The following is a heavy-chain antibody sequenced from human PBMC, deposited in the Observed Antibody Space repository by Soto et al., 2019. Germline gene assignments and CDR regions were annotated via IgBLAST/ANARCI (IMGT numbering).Heavy chain of an antibody. V-gene: IGHV3-21*01. D-gene: IGHD5-12*01. J-gene: IGHJ4*02. CDR1: GFTFSSYA. Sequence: GGSLRLSCAASGFTFSSYAMNWVRQAPGKGLQWVSPISGSTTYIYYTDSVKGRFTISRDNAKNSLYLQMNSLKVEDTAMYYCARGGDLSGSWQRYWGKGTLVTVSS. CDR3: ARGGDLSGSWQRY. CDR2: ISGSTTYI.